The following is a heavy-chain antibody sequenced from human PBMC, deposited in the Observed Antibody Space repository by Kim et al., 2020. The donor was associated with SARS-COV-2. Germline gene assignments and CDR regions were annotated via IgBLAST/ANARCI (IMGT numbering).Heavy chain of an antibody. J-gene: IGHJ4*02. CDR1: GGSISSSNW. CDR3: ARVQGIAVAGYFDY. Sequence: SETLSLTCAVSGGSISSSNWWSWVRQPPGKGLEWIGEIYHSGSTNYNPSLKSRVTISVDKSKNQFSLKLSSVTAADTAVYYCARVQGIAVAGYFDYWGQGTLVTVSS. CDR2: IYHSGST. D-gene: IGHD6-19*01. V-gene: IGHV4-4*02.